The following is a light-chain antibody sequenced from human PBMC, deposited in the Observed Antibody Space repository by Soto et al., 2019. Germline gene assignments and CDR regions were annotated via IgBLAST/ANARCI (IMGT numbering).Light chain of an antibody. Sequence: EIVLTQSPVTLSLSPGERATLSCRASQSVSSYLAWYQQKPGQAPRLLIYDASNRATGIPARFSGSGSGTDFTLTISSLEPEDFAVYYCQQRSNWPPHTFGGGTKVDIK. CDR3: QQRSNWPPHT. CDR1: QSVSSY. CDR2: DAS. J-gene: IGKJ4*01. V-gene: IGKV3-11*01.